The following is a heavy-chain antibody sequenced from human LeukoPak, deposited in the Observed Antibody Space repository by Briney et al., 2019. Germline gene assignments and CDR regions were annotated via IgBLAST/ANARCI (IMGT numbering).Heavy chain of an antibody. D-gene: IGHD6-13*01. V-gene: IGHV1-69*05. CDR1: GGTFSSYA. CDR3: AGRIVAAADDAFDI. J-gene: IGHJ3*02. CDR2: IIPIFGTA. Sequence: GASVKVSCKASGGTFSSYAISWVRQAPGQGLEWMGGIIPIFGTANYAQKFQGRVTITTDESTSTAYMELSSLRSEDTAVYYCAGRIVAAADDAFDIWGQGTMVTVSS.